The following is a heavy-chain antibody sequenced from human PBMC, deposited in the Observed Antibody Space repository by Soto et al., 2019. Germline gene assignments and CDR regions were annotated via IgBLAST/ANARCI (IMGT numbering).Heavy chain of an antibody. CDR2: INHSGST. J-gene: IGHJ6*02. D-gene: IGHD4-17*01. CDR3: AREERTTVTTFGYYYYGMDV. CDR1: GGSFSGYY. Sequence: QVQLQQRGAGLLKPSETLSLTCAVYGGSFSGYYWSWIRQPPGKGLEWIGEINHSGSTNYNPSLKSRVTISVDTSKNQFSLKLSSVTAADTAVYYCAREERTTVTTFGYYYYGMDVWGQGTTVTVSS. V-gene: IGHV4-34*01.